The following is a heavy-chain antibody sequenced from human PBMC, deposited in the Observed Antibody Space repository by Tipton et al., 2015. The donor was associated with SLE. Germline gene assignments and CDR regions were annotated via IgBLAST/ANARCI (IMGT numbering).Heavy chain of an antibody. CDR1: GGSFSGYY. V-gene: IGHV4-34*01. J-gene: IGHJ5*02. Sequence: TLSLTCAVYGGSFSGYYWSWIRQPPGKGLEWIGEINHSGSTNYNPSLKSRVTISVDKAKNQFSLKLSSVTAADTAVYYCASSRGWVVASLHPWGQGTLVTVSS. CDR2: INHSGST. D-gene: IGHD2-15*01. CDR3: ASSRGWVVASLHP.